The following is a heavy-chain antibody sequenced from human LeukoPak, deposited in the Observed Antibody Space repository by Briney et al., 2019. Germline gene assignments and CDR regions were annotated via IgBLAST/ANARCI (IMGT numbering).Heavy chain of an antibody. V-gene: IGHV3-74*01. CDR3: ARYGQQLVSDY. J-gene: IGHJ4*02. CDR2: IESDGGRT. Sequence: PGGSLRLSCAASGFTFSHYWMHWVRQAPGKGLVWVSRIESDGGRTDYADSLKGRFTISRDNAKSSLYLQMNSLRAEDTAVYYCARYGQQLVSDYWGQGTLLTVSS. CDR1: GFTFSHYW. D-gene: IGHD6-13*01.